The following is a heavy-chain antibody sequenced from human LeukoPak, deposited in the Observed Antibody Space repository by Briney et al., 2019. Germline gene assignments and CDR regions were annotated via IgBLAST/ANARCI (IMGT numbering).Heavy chain of an antibody. V-gene: IGHV3-30*18. J-gene: IGHJ4*02. CDR3: AKDGTAGTGDVDY. CDR1: GFTFSTYG. D-gene: IGHD7-27*01. CDR2: ISFDGSNK. Sequence: GGSLRLSCAASGFTFSTYGLHWVRQAPGKGLEWVALISFDGSNKHYADSVKGRFTVSRDNSKNTLYLQMNSLRAEDTAVYYCAKDGTAGTGDVDYWGQGSLVTVSS.